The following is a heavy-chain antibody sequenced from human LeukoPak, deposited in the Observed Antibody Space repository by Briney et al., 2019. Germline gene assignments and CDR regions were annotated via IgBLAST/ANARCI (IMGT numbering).Heavy chain of an antibody. Sequence: PGGSLRLSCAVSGLSFSNYWMHWVRQAPGKGLVWVSRIKSDGSTNYADSVKGRFTISRDNTKNTVSLQMNSLRAEDTGVYYCARAPSEIGGYYPEYFRHWGQGTLVTVSS. J-gene: IGHJ1*01. V-gene: IGHV3-74*01. D-gene: IGHD3-22*01. CDR2: IKSDGST. CDR3: ARAPSEIGGYYPEYFRH. CDR1: GLSFSNYW.